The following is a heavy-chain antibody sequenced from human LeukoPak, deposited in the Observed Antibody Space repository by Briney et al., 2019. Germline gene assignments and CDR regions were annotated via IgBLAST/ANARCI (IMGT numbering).Heavy chain of an antibody. CDR2: IYHSGST. Sequence: SETLSLTCAVSGGSISSGGYSWSWIRQPPGKGLEWIGYIYHSGSTYYNPSLKSRVTISVDRSKNQFSLKLSSVTAADTAVYYCARGVLNGFSYFDYWGQGTLVTVSS. CDR3: ARGVLNGFSYFDY. D-gene: IGHD3-3*01. CDR1: GGSISSGGYS. V-gene: IGHV4-30-2*01. J-gene: IGHJ4*02.